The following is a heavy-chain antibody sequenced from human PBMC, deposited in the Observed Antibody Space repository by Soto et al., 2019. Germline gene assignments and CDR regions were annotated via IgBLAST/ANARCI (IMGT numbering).Heavy chain of an antibody. CDR3: SRDGIPNSSSPFVLGH. CDR2: IYYTGST. V-gene: IGHV4-59*01. CDR1: GISMNTYY. D-gene: IGHD6-6*01. J-gene: IGHJ5*02. Sequence: YLTCTVSGISMNTYYWTWIRQSPGKGLEWLGYIYYTGSTNYNPSLKSRVTISVDTSTNTFSLRLNSVSAADTAVYYCSRDGIPNSSSPFVLGHWGRGTLVTVSS.